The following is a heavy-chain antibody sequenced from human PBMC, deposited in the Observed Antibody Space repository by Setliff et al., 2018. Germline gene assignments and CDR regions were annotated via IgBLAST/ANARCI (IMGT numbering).Heavy chain of an antibody. CDR3: ARVAAYSSSWYNYYYGMDV. CDR2: IYYSGST. CDR1: GGSISSSSYY. D-gene: IGHD6-13*01. Sequence: PSETLSLTCTVSGGSISSSSYYWGWIRQPPGQGLEWIGSIYYSGSTYYNPSLKSRVTISVDTSKNQFSLKLSSVTAADTAVYYCARVAAYSSSWYNYYYGMDVWGQGTTVTVSS. J-gene: IGHJ6*02. V-gene: IGHV4-39*07.